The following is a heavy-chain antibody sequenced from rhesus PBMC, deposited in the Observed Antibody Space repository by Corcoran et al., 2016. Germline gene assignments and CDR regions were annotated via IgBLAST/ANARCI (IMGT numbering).Heavy chain of an antibody. CDR2: IYGSGGSN. D-gene: IGHD2-2*01. CDR1: GYSISSGYY. J-gene: IGHJ3*01. CDR3: ARSHCTSTTCLDAFDF. Sequence: VQLQESGPGLVKPSETLSLTCAVSGYSISSGYYWGWIRQPPGKGREWIGGIYGSGGSNYLNPSLKSRVTLSVDTSKHQFSLKLSSVTAADTAVYYCARSHCTSTTCLDAFDFWGQGLRVTVSS. V-gene: IGHV4S14*01.